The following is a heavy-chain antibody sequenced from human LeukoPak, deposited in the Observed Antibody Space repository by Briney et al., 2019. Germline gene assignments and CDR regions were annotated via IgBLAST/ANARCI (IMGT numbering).Heavy chain of an antibody. D-gene: IGHD2-2*01. CDR2: IYYSGTT. CDR3: ARRLPYCSSTSCYDVFNWFDP. Sequence: SETLSLTCTVSGGSISSSAYYWGWIRQPPGKGLEWIGNIYYSGTTYYTASLKSRVTISIDTSKNQFSLKLTSVTAADTAVYYCARRLPYCSSTSCYDVFNWFDPWGQGTLVTVSS. V-gene: IGHV4-39*07. J-gene: IGHJ5*02. CDR1: GGSISSSAYY.